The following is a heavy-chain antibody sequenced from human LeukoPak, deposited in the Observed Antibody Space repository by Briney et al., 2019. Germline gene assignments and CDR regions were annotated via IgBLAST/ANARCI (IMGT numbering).Heavy chain of an antibody. Sequence: ASVNVSCKASGYTFTSYAMHWVRQAPGQRLEWMGWINAGNGNTKYSQKFQGRVTITRDTSASTAYMELSSLRSEDTAVYYCARDSAIFGVVIGFDYWGQGTLVTVSS. CDR3: ARDSAIFGVVIGFDY. CDR2: INAGNGNT. CDR1: GYTFTSYA. J-gene: IGHJ4*02. D-gene: IGHD3-3*01. V-gene: IGHV1-3*01.